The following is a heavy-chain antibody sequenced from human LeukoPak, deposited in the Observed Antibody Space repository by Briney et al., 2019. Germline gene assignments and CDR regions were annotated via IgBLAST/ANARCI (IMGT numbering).Heavy chain of an antibody. J-gene: IGHJ5*02. D-gene: IGHD2-15*01. CDR2: IFYSGST. V-gene: IGHV4-39*01. Sequence: PSETLSLTCTVSGGSISSSSYSWGWIRQPPGKGLEWIGNIFYSGSTYYNPSLKNRVTISVDTSKNQFSLKVNSVTAADTAVYYCVQYCSGGGCYFKWFDPRGQGTLVIVSS. CDR3: VQYCSGGGCYFKWFDP. CDR1: GGSISSSSYS.